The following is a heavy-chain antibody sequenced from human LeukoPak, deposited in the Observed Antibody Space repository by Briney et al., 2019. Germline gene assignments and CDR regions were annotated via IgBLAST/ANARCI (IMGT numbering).Heavy chain of an antibody. CDR3: ARIRKQTVAIFDY. Sequence: GGSLRLSCAASGFTFSSYSINWVRQAPGKGLEWVSSISSSSSYIYYADSVKGRFTISRDNAKNSLYLQMNSLRAEDTAVYYCARIRKQTVAIFDYWGQGTLVTVSS. CDR1: GFTFSSYS. V-gene: IGHV3-21*01. CDR2: ISSSSSYI. J-gene: IGHJ4*02. D-gene: IGHD5-12*01.